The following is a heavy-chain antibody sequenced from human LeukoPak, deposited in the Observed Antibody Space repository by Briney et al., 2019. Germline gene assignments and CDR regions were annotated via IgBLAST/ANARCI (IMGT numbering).Heavy chain of an antibody. D-gene: IGHD3-10*01. CDR1: GYSFTSYW. CDR2: MYPGDSDT. Sequence: GESLKISCKGSGYSFTSYWIGWVRQMPGKGLEWMGIMYPGDSDTRYSPFFQGQVTISADKPISTAYLQWSSLKASDTAMYYCTRRGGFGEFHNSFDYWGQGTLVTVSS. J-gene: IGHJ4*02. V-gene: IGHV5-51*01. CDR3: TRRGGFGEFHNSFDY.